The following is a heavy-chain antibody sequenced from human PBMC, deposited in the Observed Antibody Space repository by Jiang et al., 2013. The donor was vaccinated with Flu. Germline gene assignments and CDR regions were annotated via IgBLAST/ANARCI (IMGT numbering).Heavy chain of an antibody. D-gene: IGHD4-17*01. V-gene: IGHV1-69*10. CDR3: ARHGDYGNDAFDI. J-gene: IGHJ3*02. CDR2: IIPILGIA. Sequence: GAEVKKPGSSVKVSCKASGGTFSSYAISWVRQAPGQGLEWMGGIIPILGIANYAQKFQGRVTITADKSTSTAYMELSSLRSEDTAVYYCARHGDYGNDAFDIWGQGTMVTVSS. CDR1: GGTFSSYA.